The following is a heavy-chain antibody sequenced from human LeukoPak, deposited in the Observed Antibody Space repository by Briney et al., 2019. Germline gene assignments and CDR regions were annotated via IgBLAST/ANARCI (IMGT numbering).Heavy chain of an antibody. D-gene: IGHD3-3*01. CDR3: ARTESGYYYVDY. CDR2: IKQDGTEK. J-gene: IGHJ4*02. V-gene: IGHV3-7*01. Sequence: YPGGSLRLSCAASGFTFSSYWMSWVRQAPGKGLECVANIKQDGTEKNYVDSVKGRFTISRDNAKNSLYLQMNSLRAEDTAVYYCARTESGYYYVDYWGQGTLVTVSS. CDR1: GFTFSSYW.